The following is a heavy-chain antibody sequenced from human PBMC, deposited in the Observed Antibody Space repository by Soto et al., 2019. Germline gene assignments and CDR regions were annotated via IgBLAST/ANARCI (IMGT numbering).Heavy chain of an antibody. V-gene: IGHV4-30-4*01. CDR3: ARGYYDFWSGSLKYFDY. J-gene: IGHJ4*02. Sequence: SETLSLTCTVSGGSISSGDYYWSWIRQPPGKGLEWIGYIYYSGSTYYNPSLKSRVTISVDTSKNQFSLKLSSVTAADTAVYYCARGYYDFWSGSLKYFDYWGQGTLVTVSS. CDR2: IYYSGST. D-gene: IGHD3-3*01. CDR1: GGSISSGDYY.